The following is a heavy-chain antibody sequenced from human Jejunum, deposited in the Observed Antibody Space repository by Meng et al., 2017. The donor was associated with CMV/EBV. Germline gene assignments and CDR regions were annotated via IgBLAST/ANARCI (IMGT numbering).Heavy chain of an antibody. V-gene: IGHV3-30-3*01. CDR2: ISYDGSNK. Sequence: HLVGSGGGVVQPGRSLRLSCAASGFTFGSYAMHWVRQAPGKGLEWVAPISYDGSNKYYTDSVKGRFTISRDNSNNTLYLQMDSLRVEDTAVYYCMIGSRPEDYWGQGTLVTVSS. CDR1: GFTFGSYA. J-gene: IGHJ4*02. CDR3: MIGSRPEDY. D-gene: IGHD6-6*01.